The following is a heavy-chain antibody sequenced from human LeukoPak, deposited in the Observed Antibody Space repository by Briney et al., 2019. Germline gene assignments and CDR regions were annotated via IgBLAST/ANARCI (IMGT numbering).Heavy chain of an antibody. CDR2: ISYVGSNK. Sequence: GGSLRLSCAASGFTFSSYGMHWVRQAPGKGLEWVAVISYVGSNKYYADSVKGRFTISRDNSKNTLYLQMNSLRAEDTAVYYCAKDPTAGWGYGGNRHYFDYWGQGTLVTVSS. CDR3: AKDPTAGWGYGGNRHYFDY. V-gene: IGHV3-30*18. J-gene: IGHJ4*02. CDR1: GFTFSSYG. D-gene: IGHD4-23*01.